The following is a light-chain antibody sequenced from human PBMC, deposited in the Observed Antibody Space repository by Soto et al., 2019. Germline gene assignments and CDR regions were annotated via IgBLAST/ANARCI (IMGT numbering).Light chain of an antibody. CDR3: QQYNSYS. J-gene: IGKJ1*01. CDR1: QSISGW. Sequence: DIQMTQSPSTLSASVGDRVTITCRASQSISGWLAWYQQKPGTAPKLLIYHASNLQSGVPSRFSGSGSGTEFTLTISSLQPDDFATYYCQQYNSYSFGQGTKVDIK. CDR2: HAS. V-gene: IGKV1-5*01.